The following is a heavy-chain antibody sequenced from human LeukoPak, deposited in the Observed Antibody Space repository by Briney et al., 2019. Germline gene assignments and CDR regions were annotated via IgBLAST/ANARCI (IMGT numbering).Heavy chain of an antibody. Sequence: GGSLRLSCAASGFTFKNYGMSWVRQAPGKGLEWVSDISGTGANTYYADSVKGRFTISRDNSKNTLYLQMNSLRDEDTAVYYCANTYYDYVWGSNWGQGTLVTVSS. CDR3: ANTYYDYVWGSN. CDR1: GFTFKNYG. D-gene: IGHD3-16*01. J-gene: IGHJ4*02. V-gene: IGHV3-23*01. CDR2: ISGTGANT.